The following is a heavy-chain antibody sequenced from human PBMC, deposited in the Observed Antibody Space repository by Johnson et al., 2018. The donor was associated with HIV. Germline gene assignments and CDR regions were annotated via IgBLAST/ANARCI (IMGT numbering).Heavy chain of an antibody. J-gene: IGHJ3*02. Sequence: VQLVESGGGLVKPGGSLRLSCAASGFTFSNAWMSWVRQAPGKGLEWVGRIKSKTDGGTTDYAAPVKGSFTISRDDSKNTLYLQMNSLKTEDTAVYYCTTAELGWTGLGAFEIWGQGTMVPVSS. CDR1: GFTFSNAW. V-gene: IGHV3-15*01. D-gene: IGHD3/OR15-3a*01. CDR3: TTAELGWTGLGAFEI. CDR2: IKSKTDGGTT.